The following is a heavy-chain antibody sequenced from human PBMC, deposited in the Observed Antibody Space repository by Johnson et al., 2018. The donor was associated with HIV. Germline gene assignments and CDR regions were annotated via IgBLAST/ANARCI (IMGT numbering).Heavy chain of an antibody. J-gene: IGHJ3*02. CDR2: INWNGGRT. Sequence: VQLVESGGGLVQPGGSLRLSCAASGSNFDDYGMSWVRQAPGKGLEWVSGINWNGGRTGYADSVKGRFTMYRDNSKNTLYLQMKSLRAEDTAIYYCAKDDNLGVWYSDAFDIWGQGTVVTVSS. CDR3: AKDDNLGVWYSDAFDI. V-gene: IGHV3-20*04. D-gene: IGHD2-21*02. CDR1: GSNFDDYG.